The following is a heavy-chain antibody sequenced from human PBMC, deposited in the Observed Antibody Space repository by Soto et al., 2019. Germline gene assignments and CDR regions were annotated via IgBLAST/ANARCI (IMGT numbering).Heavy chain of an antibody. CDR3: AKVSTVTTGGGMDV. CDR1: GFTVSSNY. D-gene: IGHD4-17*01. CDR2: IYSGGST. Sequence: GGSLRLSCAASGFTVSSNYMSWVRQAPGKGLEWVSVIYSGGSTYYADSVKGRFTISRDNSKNTLYLQMNSLRAEDTAVYYCAKVSTVTTGGGMDVWGQGTTVTVSS. J-gene: IGHJ6*02. V-gene: IGHV3-53*05.